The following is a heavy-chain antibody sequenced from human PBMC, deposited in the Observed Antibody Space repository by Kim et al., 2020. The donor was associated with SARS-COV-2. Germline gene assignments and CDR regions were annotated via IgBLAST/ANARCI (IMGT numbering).Heavy chain of an antibody. V-gene: IGHV3-9*01. CDR1: GFNFDDHA. Sequence: GGSLRLSCVASGFNFDDHAMHWVRQVLGQGLEWVSGITWNSVSTDYADSVRGRFTISRDNAKNSLYLQMNSLQPEDTALYFCAKEAVRYFDLWGRGTLVAVSS. J-gene: IGHJ2*01. CDR3: AKEAVRYFDL. CDR2: ITWNSVST.